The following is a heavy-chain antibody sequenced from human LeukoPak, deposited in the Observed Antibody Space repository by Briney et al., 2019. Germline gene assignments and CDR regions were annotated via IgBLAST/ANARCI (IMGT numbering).Heavy chain of an antibody. V-gene: IGHV3-30*04. CDR1: GFTFSSYA. D-gene: IGHD3-9*01. Sequence: GGSLRLSCAASGFTFSSYAMHWVRQAPGKGLEWVAVISYDGSSKYYADSVKGRFTISRDNSKNTLYLQMNSLRAEDTAVYYCAREGGSDILTGYYIGNYFDYWGQGTLVTVSS. CDR3: AREGGSDILTGYYIGNYFDY. CDR2: ISYDGSSK. J-gene: IGHJ4*02.